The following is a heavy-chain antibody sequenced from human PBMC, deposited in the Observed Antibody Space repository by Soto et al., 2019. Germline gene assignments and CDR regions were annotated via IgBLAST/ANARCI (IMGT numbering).Heavy chain of an antibody. CDR3: ARAGSVWSYNWFDP. D-gene: IGHD6-19*01. CDR1: GYTFTSYA. CDR2: INAGNGNT. Sequence: QVQLVQSGAAVKKPGASVKVSCKASGYTFTSYAMHWVRQAPGQRLEWMGWINAGNGNTKYSQKFQGRVTITRDTSASTAYMELISLRSEDTAVYYCARAGSVWSYNWFDPWGQGTLVTVSS. J-gene: IGHJ5*02. V-gene: IGHV1-3*01.